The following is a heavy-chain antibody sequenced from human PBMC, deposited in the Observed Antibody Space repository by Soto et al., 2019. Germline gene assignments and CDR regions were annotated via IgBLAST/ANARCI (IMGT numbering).Heavy chain of an antibody. CDR2: INPNSCGT. Sequence: APVTVSCKDSGYTFTGYYMHWVRQSPGQGLERMGWINPNSCGTNHAQKFQGRVTMTRDTRISAAYLVLSRMRSEDMAVSSCASGIRIVVAVMVYDYGMDVWGQVTRVTFSS. D-gene: IGHD3-3*01. V-gene: IGHV1-2*02. CDR3: ASGIRIVVAVMVYDYGMDV. J-gene: IGHJ6*02. CDR1: GYTFTGYY.